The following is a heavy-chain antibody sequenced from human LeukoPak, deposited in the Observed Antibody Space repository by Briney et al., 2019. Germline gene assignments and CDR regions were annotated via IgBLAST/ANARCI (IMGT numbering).Heavy chain of an antibody. D-gene: IGHD5-24*01. V-gene: IGHV4-59*01. J-gene: IGHJ4*02. CDR2: IYYSGST. CDR1: GGSFSGYY. CDR3: ARREMATTSFDY. Sequence: SETLSLTCAVYGGSFSGYYWSWIRQPPGKGLEWIGYIYYSGSTNYNPSLKSRVTISVDTSKNQFSLKLSSVTAADTAVYYCARREMATTSFDYWGQGTLVTVSS.